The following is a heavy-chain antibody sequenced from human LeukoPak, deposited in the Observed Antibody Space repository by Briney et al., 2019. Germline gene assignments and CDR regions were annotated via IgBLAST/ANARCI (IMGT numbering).Heavy chain of an antibody. Sequence: SETLSLTCTVSGGSISSSSYYWGWIRQPPGKGLEWIGSIYYSGSTYYNPSLKSRVTISVDTSKNQFSLKLSSVTAADTAVYYCARGLSGSYLYNWFDPWGQGTLVTVSS. D-gene: IGHD1-26*01. CDR3: ARGLSGSYLYNWFDP. CDR1: GGSISSSSYY. J-gene: IGHJ5*02. CDR2: IYYSGST. V-gene: IGHV4-39*07.